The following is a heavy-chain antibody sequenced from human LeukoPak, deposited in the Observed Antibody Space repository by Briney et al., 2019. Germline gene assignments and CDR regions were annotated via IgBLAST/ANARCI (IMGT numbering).Heavy chain of an antibody. CDR3: ARVGAASDAFDI. D-gene: IGHD1-26*01. J-gene: IGHJ3*02. CDR1: GFTFSSYA. Sequence: GGSLRLSCAASGFTFSSYAMSWVRQAPGKGLEWVSGISGSGGSTYYTDSVKGRLTISRDNSKHTLYLQMNSLRAEDTAVYYCARVGAASDAFDIWGQGTMVTVSS. V-gene: IGHV3-23*01. CDR2: ISGSGGST.